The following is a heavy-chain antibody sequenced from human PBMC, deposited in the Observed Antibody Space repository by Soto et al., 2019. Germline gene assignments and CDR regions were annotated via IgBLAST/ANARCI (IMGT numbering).Heavy chain of an antibody. CDR1: GFNFNSHA. Sequence: EVQLLESGGGLVQPGGSLRLSCAASGFNFNSHAMTWVRQAPGKGLEWVSTISANIISTYYADSVKGRFTISRDNSKNTLYLQMSGLRVEDTAVYHCARVDTPTVRVGMDVWGQGTTVTVSS. CDR3: ARVDTPTVRVGMDV. D-gene: IGHD2-15*01. CDR2: ISANIIST. V-gene: IGHV3-23*01. J-gene: IGHJ6*02.